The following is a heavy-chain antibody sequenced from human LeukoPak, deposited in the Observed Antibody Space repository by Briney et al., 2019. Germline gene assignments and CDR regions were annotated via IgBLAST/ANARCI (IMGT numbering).Heavy chain of an antibody. Sequence: ASVKVSCKASGYTFTSYGISWVRQAPGQGLEWMGWISAYNGNTNYAQRLQGRVTITADESTSTAYMELSSLRSEDTAVYYCARVVPAAVNWFDPWGQGTLVTVSS. J-gene: IGHJ5*02. V-gene: IGHV1-18*01. CDR3: ARVVPAAVNWFDP. CDR2: ISAYNGNT. CDR1: GYTFTSYG. D-gene: IGHD2-2*01.